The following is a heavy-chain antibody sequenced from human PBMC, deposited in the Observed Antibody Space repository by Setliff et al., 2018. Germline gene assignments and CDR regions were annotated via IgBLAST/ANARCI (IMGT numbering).Heavy chain of an antibody. Sequence: SETLSLTCSVSGGSISSSRYSWGWIRQTPGKGLEWIGYIYFSGSTYYNPSLKSRVTLSLDTSKNQFSLKLNSVTAADTALYFCAREVAGTYHYFDPWGQGTLVTVSS. CDR2: IYFSGST. J-gene: IGHJ5*02. CDR1: GGSISSSRYS. V-gene: IGHV4-30-4*08. CDR3: AREVAGTYHYFDP. D-gene: IGHD6-19*01.